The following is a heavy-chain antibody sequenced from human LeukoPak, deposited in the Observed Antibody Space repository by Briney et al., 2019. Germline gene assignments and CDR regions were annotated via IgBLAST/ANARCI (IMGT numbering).Heavy chain of an antibody. V-gene: IGHV1-2*02. CDR3: ARIGYNHYFDY. D-gene: IGHD5-24*01. CDR1: GYTFTDYY. J-gene: IGHJ4*02. CDR2: IDPNSGGT. Sequence: ASVKVSSKASGYTFTDYYLHWVRQAPGQGLEWMGWIDPNSGGTNYAQTFQGRVTMTRDTSITTAYLELSRLRSDDTAVYYCARIGYNHYFDYWGQGTLVTVSS.